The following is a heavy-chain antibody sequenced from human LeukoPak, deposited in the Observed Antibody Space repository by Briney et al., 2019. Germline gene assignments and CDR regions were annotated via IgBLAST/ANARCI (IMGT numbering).Heavy chain of an antibody. Sequence: SETLSLTCTVSGYSISSGYYWGWIRQPPGKGLEWIGSIYHSGSTYYNPSLKSRVTISVDTSKNQFSLKLSSVTAADTAVYYCARERIVVVPAAISWFDPWGQGTLVTVSS. CDR3: ARERIVVVPAAISWFDP. D-gene: IGHD2-2*01. J-gene: IGHJ5*02. V-gene: IGHV4-38-2*02. CDR1: GYSISSGYY. CDR2: IYHSGST.